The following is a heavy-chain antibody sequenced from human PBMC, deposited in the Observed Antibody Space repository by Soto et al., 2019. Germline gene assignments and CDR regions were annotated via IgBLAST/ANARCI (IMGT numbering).Heavy chain of an antibody. CDR3: ARGGWDLPPYYYYYGMDV. CDR1: GFTFSSYS. CDR2: ISSSSSTI. V-gene: IGHV3-48*02. Sequence: PGGSLRRSCAASGFTFSSYSMNWVRQAPGKGLEWVSYISSSSSTIYYADSVKGRLTISKDNDKNSLYLQMNSLRDEDTAVYYCARGGWDLPPYYYYYGMDVWGQGTTVTVSS. D-gene: IGHD1-26*01. J-gene: IGHJ6*02.